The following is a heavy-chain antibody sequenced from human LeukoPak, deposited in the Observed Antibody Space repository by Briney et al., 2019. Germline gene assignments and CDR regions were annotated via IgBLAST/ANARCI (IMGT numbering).Heavy chain of an antibody. D-gene: IGHD2-21*01. CDR2: IYLSGST. Sequence: PSEILSFTCAVFGYSISSGCYWGWIRQPPGKGLQWIGSIYLSGSTYYYPSVKSRVTISVDTSKIQFSLKLSSVTAADTAVYFCARPAAYCGGDCYPSGYMDVWGKGTTVTVSS. CDR1: GYSISSGCY. CDR3: ARPAAYCGGDCYPSGYMDV. J-gene: IGHJ6*03. V-gene: IGHV4-38-2*01.